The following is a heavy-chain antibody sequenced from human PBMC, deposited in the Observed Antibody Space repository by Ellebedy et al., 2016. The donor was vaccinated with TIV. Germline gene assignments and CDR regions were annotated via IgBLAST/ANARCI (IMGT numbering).Heavy chain of an antibody. CDR2: IRSKANNYAT. CDR1: EFTFSGSA. D-gene: IGHD2-21*02. V-gene: IGHV3-73*01. Sequence: PGGSLRLSCAASEFTFSGSAMHWVRQASGKGLEWVGRIRSKANNYATAYAASVKGRFTISRDDSKNTAYLQMNSLKTEDTAVYYCVHIVVVTATGYWGQGTLVTV. J-gene: IGHJ4*02. CDR3: VHIVVVTATGY.